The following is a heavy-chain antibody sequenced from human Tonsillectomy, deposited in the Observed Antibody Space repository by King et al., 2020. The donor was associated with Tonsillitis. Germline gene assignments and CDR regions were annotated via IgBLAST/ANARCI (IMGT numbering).Heavy chain of an antibody. CDR1: GFSLSTSGMC. Sequence: VTLKESGPALVKPTQTLTLTCTFSGFSLSTSGMCVTWIRQPPGKALEWLARIDWDDDKYYSTSLKTRLTISKDTSKNQVVLTMTNMDPVDTATYYCARTHGSSVYYYYMDVWGKGTTVTVSS. CDR2: IDWDDDK. D-gene: IGHD6-6*01. V-gene: IGHV2-70*11. J-gene: IGHJ6*03. CDR3: ARTHGSSVYYYYMDV.